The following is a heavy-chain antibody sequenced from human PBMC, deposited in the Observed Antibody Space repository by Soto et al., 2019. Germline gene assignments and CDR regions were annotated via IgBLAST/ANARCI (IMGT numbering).Heavy chain of an antibody. D-gene: IGHD2-2*01. Sequence: SGGSLRLSCAASGFTFSSYAMSWVRQAPGKGLEWVSAISGSGGSTYYADSVKGRFTISRDNSKNTLYLQMNSLRAEDTAVYYCAKEPLGYCSSTSCYEAWGQGTLVTVSS. CDR1: GFTFSSYA. V-gene: IGHV3-23*01. CDR3: AKEPLGYCSSTSCYEA. CDR2: ISGSGGST. J-gene: IGHJ5*02.